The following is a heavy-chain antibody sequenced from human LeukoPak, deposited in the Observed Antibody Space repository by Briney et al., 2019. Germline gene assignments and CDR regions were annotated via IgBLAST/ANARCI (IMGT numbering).Heavy chain of an antibody. D-gene: IGHD3-10*01. Sequence: GASVKVSCKASGYTFTNYGVSWVRQAPGQGLEWLGWISAYTGDADSAQKFQGRLTMTTDSSTRTAYMELTSLRSDDTAVYYCVRDYATRPDEYDPGRLFFDHWGQGALVTVSA. V-gene: IGHV1-18*01. CDR2: ISAYTGDA. J-gene: IGHJ4*02. CDR1: GYTFTNYG. CDR3: VRDYATRPDEYDPGRLFFDH.